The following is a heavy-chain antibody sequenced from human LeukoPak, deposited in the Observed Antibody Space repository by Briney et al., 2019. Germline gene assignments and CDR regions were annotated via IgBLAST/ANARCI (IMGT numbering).Heavy chain of an antibody. V-gene: IGHV4-34*01. CDR2: INHSGST. CDR3: ARAVAGSIFDY. CDR1: GGSFSGYY. Sequence: SETLSLTCAVYGGSFSGYYWSWIRQPPGKGLEWIGEINHSGSTNYNPSLKSRVTISVDTSKNQFSLKLSSVTAADTAVYYCARAVAGSIFDYWGREPWSPSPQ. J-gene: IGHJ4*02. D-gene: IGHD6-19*01.